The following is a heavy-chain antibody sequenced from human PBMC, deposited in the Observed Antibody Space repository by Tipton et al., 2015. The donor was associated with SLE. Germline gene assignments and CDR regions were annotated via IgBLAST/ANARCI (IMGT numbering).Heavy chain of an antibody. CDR1: GFTFNIHG. CDR3: AMRRGTADAFSYFDY. D-gene: IGHD1/OR15-1a*01. CDR2: ISGGRT. Sequence: SLRLSCAASGFTFNIHGMTWVRQAPGKGLEWVSGISGGRTYFADSVRGRFSVSRDNSKNTLYLQMNSLRAEDTAVYYCAMRRGTADAFSYFDYWGQGILVTVSS. V-gene: IGHV3-23*01. J-gene: IGHJ4*02.